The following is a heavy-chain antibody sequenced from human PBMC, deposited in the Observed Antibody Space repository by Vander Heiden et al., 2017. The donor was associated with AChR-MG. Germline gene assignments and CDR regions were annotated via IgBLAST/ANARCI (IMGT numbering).Heavy chain of an antibody. Sequence: QVQLVESGGGVVQPGRSLRLSCAASGFTFRSYGMHWVRQAPGKGLEWVAVISYDGSNKYYADSVKGRFTISRDNSKNTLYLQMNSLRAEDTAVYYCAKNMGPYNWNAIFVHWGQGTLVTVSS. V-gene: IGHV3-30*18. CDR2: ISYDGSNK. D-gene: IGHD1-1*01. CDR1: GFTFRSYG. J-gene: IGHJ4*02. CDR3: AKNMGPYNWNAIFVH.